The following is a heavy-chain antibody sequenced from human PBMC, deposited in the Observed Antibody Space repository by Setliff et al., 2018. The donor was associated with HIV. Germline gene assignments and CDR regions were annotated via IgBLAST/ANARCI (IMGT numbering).Heavy chain of an antibody. Sequence: SQTLSLTCTVSGDPINTHYWSWIRQPPGKGLEWIGCISHSGNTNFNPSLNSRVTISLDTSKNQFSLRLTSLTAADTAIYYCARSTVGAGASFPWGRGILVTVSS. V-gene: IGHV4-59*11. D-gene: IGHD1-26*01. CDR1: GDPINTHY. CDR3: ARSTVGAGASFP. CDR2: ISHSGNT. J-gene: IGHJ5*02.